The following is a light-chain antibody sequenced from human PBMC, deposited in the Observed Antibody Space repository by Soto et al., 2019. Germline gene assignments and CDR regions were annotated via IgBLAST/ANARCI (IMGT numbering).Light chain of an antibody. CDR3: QQYGSSLYT. J-gene: IGKJ2*01. CDR2: GAS. CDR1: QSVRSSY. Sequence: EIVLTQSPGTLSLSPGERATLSCRASQSVRSSYLAWYQRKPGQAPRLLIYGASGRATGIPDRFSGSGSGTDFTLTISRLEPEDFAVYYCQQYGSSLYTFGQGTKLEMK. V-gene: IGKV3-20*01.